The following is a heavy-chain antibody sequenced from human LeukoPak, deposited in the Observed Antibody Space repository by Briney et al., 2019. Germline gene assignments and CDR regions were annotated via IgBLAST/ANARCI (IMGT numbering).Heavy chain of an antibody. D-gene: IGHD2-2*01. J-gene: IGHJ3*02. CDR2: IYASGTT. CDR1: GGSISDYY. CDR3: ARDGGVVTSAAPAALDI. Sequence: SEILSLTCTVSGGSISDYYWSWIRQPTGKGLEWIGRIYASGTTNSNPSLKSRLAVSVDTSKNQFSLRLNSVTAADTAVYYRARDGGVVTSAAPAALDIWGQGTMVTVSS. V-gene: IGHV4-4*07.